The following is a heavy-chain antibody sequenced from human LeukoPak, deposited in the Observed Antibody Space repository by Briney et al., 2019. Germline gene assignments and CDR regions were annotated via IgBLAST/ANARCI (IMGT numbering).Heavy chain of an antibody. CDR1: GGSINSYY. CDR2: VYYSGST. V-gene: IGHV4-59*01. D-gene: IGHD1-26*01. J-gene: IGHJ6*03. CDR3: ARDQGYYLSEYYYMDV. Sequence: RSSETLSLTCTVSGGSINSYYWSWIRQPPGKGLEWIGYVYYSGSTNYNPSLKSRVTISVDTSKNQFSLKLSSVTAADTAVYYCARDQGYYLSEYYYMDVWGKGTTVTVSS.